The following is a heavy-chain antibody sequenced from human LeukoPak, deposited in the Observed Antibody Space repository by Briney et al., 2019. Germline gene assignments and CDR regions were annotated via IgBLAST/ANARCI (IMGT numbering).Heavy chain of an antibody. D-gene: IGHD3-10*01. CDR3: AKDGLVWFGELN. V-gene: IGHV3-23*01. Sequence: PGGSLRLSCAASGPTVSSYMSWVRQAPGKGLEWVSAISGSGGSTYYADSVKGRFTISRDNSKNTLYLQMNSLRAEDTAVYYCAKDGLVWFGELNWGQGTLVTVSS. CDR2: ISGSGGST. CDR1: GPTVSSY. J-gene: IGHJ4*02.